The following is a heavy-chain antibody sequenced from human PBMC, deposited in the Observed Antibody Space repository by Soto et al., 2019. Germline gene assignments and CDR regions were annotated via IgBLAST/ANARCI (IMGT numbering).Heavy chain of an antibody. CDR3: ARERSVGYCITTTCPKPFYYYAMDV. J-gene: IGHJ6*02. V-gene: IGHV1-69*12. Sequence: QVQLVQSGAEVKKPGSSLKVSCKASGGTFTNYAFSWVRQAPGQGPEWMGGIIPIFGTPDYAQKFQGRVIIPADESTRTVSMELNSLRSDDTDVYYCARERSVGYCITTTCPKPFYYYAMDVWGQGTTVTVSS. CDR2: IIPIFGTP. CDR1: GGTFTNYA. D-gene: IGHD2-2*01.